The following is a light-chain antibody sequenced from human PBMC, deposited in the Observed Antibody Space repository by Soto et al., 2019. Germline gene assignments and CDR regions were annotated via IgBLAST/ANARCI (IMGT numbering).Light chain of an antibody. V-gene: IGKV1-9*01. CDR2: DAS. CDR1: QGISSY. CDR3: QQLNSYPPT. J-gene: IGKJ4*01. Sequence: DIQLTQSPSFLSASVGDRVTITCRASQGISSYLSWYQQKPGKAPKLLIYDASTLQSVVPSRVSGSVAGTEFTLTISSLQPEDFATYYCQQLNSYPPTFGGGTKVEIK.